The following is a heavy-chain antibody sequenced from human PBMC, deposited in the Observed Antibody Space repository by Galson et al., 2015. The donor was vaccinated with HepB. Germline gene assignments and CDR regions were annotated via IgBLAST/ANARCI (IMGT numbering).Heavy chain of an antibody. V-gene: IGHV4-34*01. CDR2: INHSGST. D-gene: IGHD3-10*01. Sequence: SETLSLTCAVYGGSFSGYYWSWIRQPPGKGLEWIGEINHSGSTNYNPSLKSRVTISVDTSKNQFSLKLSSGTAADTAVYYCARTITMVRGVIIEDYFDYWGQGTLVTVSS. J-gene: IGHJ4*02. CDR3: ARTITMVRGVIIEDYFDY. CDR1: GGSFSGYY.